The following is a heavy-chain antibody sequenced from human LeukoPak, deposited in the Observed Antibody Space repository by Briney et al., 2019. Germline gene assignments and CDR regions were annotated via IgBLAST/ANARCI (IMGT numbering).Heavy chain of an antibody. D-gene: IGHD2-21*02. CDR1: GFTFSSYA. Sequence: GGSLRLSCAASGFTFSSYAMSWVRQAPGKGLERVSAISGSGGSTYYADSVKGRFTISRDNSKNTLYLQMNSLRAEDTAVYYCAKEGYCGGDCYSGPSYYYYGMDVWGQGTTVTVSS. CDR3: AKEGYCGGDCYSGPSYYYYGMDV. V-gene: IGHV3-23*01. CDR2: ISGSGGST. J-gene: IGHJ6*02.